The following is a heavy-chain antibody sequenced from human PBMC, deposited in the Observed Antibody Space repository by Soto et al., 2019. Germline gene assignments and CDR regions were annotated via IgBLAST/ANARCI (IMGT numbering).Heavy chain of an antibody. J-gene: IGHJ3*02. V-gene: IGHV4-39*01. CDR3: ARTYPYSSGWYSLAFDI. D-gene: IGHD6-19*01. CDR2: IYYSGST. CDR1: GGSISSSSYY. Sequence: QLQLQESGPGLVKPSETLSLTCTVSGGSISSSSYYWGWIRQPPGKGLEWIGSIYYSGSTYYNPSLKSRVTISVDTSKNQFSLKLSSVTAADTAVYYCARTYPYSSGWYSLAFDIWGQGTMVTVSS.